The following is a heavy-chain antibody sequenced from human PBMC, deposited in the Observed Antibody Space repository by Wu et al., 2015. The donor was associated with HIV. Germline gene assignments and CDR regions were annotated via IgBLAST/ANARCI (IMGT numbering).Heavy chain of an antibody. J-gene: IGHJ6*02. CDR3: ARDLSHRVRGVMGTVDGMDV. CDR2: INPNSGGT. CDR1: GYTFTGYY. V-gene: IGHV1-2*02. Sequence: QVQLVQSGAEVKKPGASVKVSCKASGYTFTGYYMHWVRQAPGQGLEWMGWINPNSGGTNYAQKFQGRVTMTRDTSISTAYMELSRLRSDDTAVYYCARDLSHRVRGVMGTVDGMDVWGQGTTVTGLL. D-gene: IGHD3-10*01.